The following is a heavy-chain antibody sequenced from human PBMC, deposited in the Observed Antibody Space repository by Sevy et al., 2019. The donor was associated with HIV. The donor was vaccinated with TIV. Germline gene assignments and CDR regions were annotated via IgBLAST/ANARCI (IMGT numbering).Heavy chain of an antibody. CDR1: GFTFTLYA. CDR2: ISYSGTNK. Sequence: SLRLSCAASGFTFTLYAIHWVRQAPGKGLEWVALISYSGTNKYYADSVKGRFTISRDDSKNTAYLQMNNLRTDETAVYYCAGVAVEYCTDDCYHRFDYWGQGTQVTVSS. J-gene: IGHJ4*02. D-gene: IGHD2-21*02. V-gene: IGHV3-30-3*01. CDR3: AGVAVEYCTDDCYHRFDY.